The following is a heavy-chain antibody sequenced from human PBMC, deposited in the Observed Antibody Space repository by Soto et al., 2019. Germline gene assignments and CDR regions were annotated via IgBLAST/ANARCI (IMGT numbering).Heavy chain of an antibody. CDR3: ARDSVDTAPVRGIDYYYGMDV. D-gene: IGHD5-18*01. CDR2: INPSGGST. Sequence: ASVKGSCKASGYTFTTYFIHWVRQAPGQGLEWMGIINPSGGSTSYAQKFQGRVTMTRDTSTSTVYMELSSLRSEDTAVYYCARDSVDTAPVRGIDYYYGMDVWGQGTTVTVSS. J-gene: IGHJ6*02. CDR1: GYTFTTYF. V-gene: IGHV1-46*01.